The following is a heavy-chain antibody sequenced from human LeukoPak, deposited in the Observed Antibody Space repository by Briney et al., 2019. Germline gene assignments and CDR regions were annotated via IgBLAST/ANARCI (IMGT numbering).Heavy chain of an antibody. Sequence: SETLSLTCTVSGGSISSGDYYWSWIRQPPGKGLEWIGYIYYSGSTYYNPSLKSRVTISVDTSKNQFSLKLSSVTAEDTAVYYCARGGYSYVGHFDYWGQGALVSVSS. J-gene: IGHJ4*02. CDR3: ARGGYSYVGHFDY. D-gene: IGHD5-18*01. V-gene: IGHV4-30-4*08. CDR2: IYYSGST. CDR1: GGSISSGDYY.